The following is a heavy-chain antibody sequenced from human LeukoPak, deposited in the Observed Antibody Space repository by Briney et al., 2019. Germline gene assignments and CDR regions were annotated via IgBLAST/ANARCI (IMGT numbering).Heavy chain of an antibody. CDR3: ASHKSSSWYDY. Sequence: KPSETLSLTCTVSGGSISSYYWSWIRQPPGKGLEWIGYIYYSGSTNYNPSLKSRVTISVDTSKNQFSLKLSSVTAADTAVYYCASHKSSSWYDYWGQGTLVTVSS. J-gene: IGHJ4*02. CDR1: GGSISSYY. CDR2: IYYSGST. D-gene: IGHD6-13*01. V-gene: IGHV4-59*08.